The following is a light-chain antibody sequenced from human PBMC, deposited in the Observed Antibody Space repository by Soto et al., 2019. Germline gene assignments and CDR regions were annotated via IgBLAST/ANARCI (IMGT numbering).Light chain of an antibody. CDR3: QQYNSYSST. Sequence: EVVLTQSPGSLSLSPGERATLSCRASQRVSSSDLAWYQQKPGQAPRLLIYGASSRATGIPGRFSGSGSGTEFTLTIISLQPDDFSTYYCQQYNSYSSTFGQGTKVDIK. V-gene: IGKV3-20*01. CDR2: GAS. CDR1: QRVSSSD. J-gene: IGKJ1*01.